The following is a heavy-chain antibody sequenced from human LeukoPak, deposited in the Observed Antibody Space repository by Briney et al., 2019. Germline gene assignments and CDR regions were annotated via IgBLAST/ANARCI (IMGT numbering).Heavy chain of an antibody. V-gene: IGHV3-7*05. CDR3: ARRGSSSSWAHFDY. CDR1: GFTFSSYW. CDR2: IKQDESEK. D-gene: IGHD6-13*01. Sequence: PGGSLRLSCAASGFTFSSYWMTWVRQAPGKGLEWVANIKQDESEKYYVDSVKGRFTIPRDNAKNSLYLQMNSLGVEDTAVYYCARRGSSSSWAHFDYWGQGTLVTVSS. J-gene: IGHJ4*02.